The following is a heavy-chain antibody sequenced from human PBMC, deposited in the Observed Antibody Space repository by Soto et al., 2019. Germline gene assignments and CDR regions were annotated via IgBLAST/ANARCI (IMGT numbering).Heavy chain of an antibody. D-gene: IGHD3-3*01. J-gene: IGHJ4*02. V-gene: IGHV4-39*01. CDR3: AIPSESDVYYFVY. Sequence: SETLSLTCTVSGGSISSSYYYRGWIRQPPGKGLEWIGSIYYSGGTYYSPSLKSRVTMSVDTSKNQFSLKLSSVTAADTAVYYCAIPSESDVYYFVYWCQGPLVTV. CDR2: IYYSGGT. CDR1: GGSISSSYYY.